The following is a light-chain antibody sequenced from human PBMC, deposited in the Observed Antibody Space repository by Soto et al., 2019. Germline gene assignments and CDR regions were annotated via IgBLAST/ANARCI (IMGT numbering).Light chain of an antibody. CDR2: AAS. J-gene: IGKJ1*01. CDR3: QQYYSYPPWT. V-gene: IGKV1-8*01. Sequence: AIRMTQSPSSVSASKGDRVTITCRASQGISSYLAWYQQKPGKAPKLLIYAASTLQSGVPSRFSGSGSGTDFTLTISCLQSEDFATYYCQQYYSYPPWTFGQGTKVDIK. CDR1: QGISSY.